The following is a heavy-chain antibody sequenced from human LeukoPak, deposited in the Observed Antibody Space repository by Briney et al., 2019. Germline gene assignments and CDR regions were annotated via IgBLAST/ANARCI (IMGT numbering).Heavy chain of an antibody. CDR2: IGSGT. CDR3: AKVLAYYFDY. CDR1: GFAFSSYA. J-gene: IGHJ4*02. V-gene: IGHV3-23*01. Sequence: GGSLRLSCGASGFAFSSYAMSWVRQAPGKGLEWVSAIGSGTYYADSVKGRFTISRDNSKNTLYLQMNSLRAEDTAVYYCAKVLAYYFDYWGQGTLVTVSS.